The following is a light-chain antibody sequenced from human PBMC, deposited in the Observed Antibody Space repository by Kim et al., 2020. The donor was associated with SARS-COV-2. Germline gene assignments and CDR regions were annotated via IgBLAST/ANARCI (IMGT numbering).Light chain of an antibody. Sequence: SYELTQPPSVSVSPGQTATIACSGDNLSNKWVSWYQQRPGQSPVVVIYEDSKRPSGIPDFFSGSNSGDTATLTISGTRFTDEADYYCQAWDMNTAVFGGGTQLTVL. J-gene: IGLJ2*01. V-gene: IGLV3-1*01. CDR2: EDS. CDR3: QAWDMNTAV. CDR1: NLSNKW.